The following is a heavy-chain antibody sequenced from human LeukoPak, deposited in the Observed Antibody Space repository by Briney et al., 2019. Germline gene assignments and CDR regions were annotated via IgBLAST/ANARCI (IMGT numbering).Heavy chain of an antibody. CDR2: ISSSSSYI. CDR1: GFTFSSYS. Sequence: PGGSLRLSRAASGFTFSSYSMNWVRQAPGQGLEWVSSISSSSSYIYYADSVKGRFTISRDNAKNTLYLQMNSLRIEDTAVYYCARDLGGAAAETRGGQGTLVTVSS. V-gene: IGHV3-21*01. J-gene: IGHJ4*02. D-gene: IGHD6-13*01. CDR3: ARDLGGAAAETR.